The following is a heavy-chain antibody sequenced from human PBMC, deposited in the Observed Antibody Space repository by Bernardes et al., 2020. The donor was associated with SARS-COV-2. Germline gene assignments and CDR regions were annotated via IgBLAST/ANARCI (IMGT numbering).Heavy chain of an antibody. V-gene: IGHV3-7*01. CDR2: IKQDGSEK. D-gene: IGHD3-22*01. CDR1: GFTFSSYW. J-gene: IGHJ4*02. Sequence: GGSLRLSCAASGFTFSSYWMSWVRQAPGKGLEWVANIKQDGSEKYYVDSVKGRFTISRDNAKNSLYLQMNSLRAEETAVYYCARDRDYYDSSGFDYWGQGTLVTVSS. CDR3: ARDRDYYDSSGFDY.